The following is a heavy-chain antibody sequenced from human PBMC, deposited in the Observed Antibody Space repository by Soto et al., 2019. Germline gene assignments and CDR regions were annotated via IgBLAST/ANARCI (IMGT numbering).Heavy chain of an antibody. CDR2: ISSSSSYI. D-gene: IGHD2-2*01. J-gene: IGHJ3*02. Sequence: KAGGSLRLSCAASGFTFSSYSMNWVRQAPGKGLEWVSSISSSSSYIYYADSVKGRFTISRDNAKNSLYLQMNSLRAEDTAVYYCARAQLLLPPDAFDIWGQGTMVTVSS. V-gene: IGHV3-21*01. CDR1: GFTFSSYS. CDR3: ARAQLLLPPDAFDI.